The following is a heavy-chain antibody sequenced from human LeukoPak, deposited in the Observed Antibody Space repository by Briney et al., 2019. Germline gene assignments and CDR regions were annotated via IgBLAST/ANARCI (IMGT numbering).Heavy chain of an antibody. D-gene: IGHD3-10*01. CDR1: GFTFSNYG. Sequence: GGSLRLSCAASGFTFSNYGMHWVRQAPGKGLEWVSAISHTSEYTYHADSVKGRFTISRDNSKNTLYLQMNSLRAEDTAMYYCAKGSSAGRPYYFDYWGQGTLVTVSS. CDR2: ISHTSEYT. J-gene: IGHJ4*02. V-gene: IGHV3-23*01. CDR3: AKGSSAGRPYYFDY.